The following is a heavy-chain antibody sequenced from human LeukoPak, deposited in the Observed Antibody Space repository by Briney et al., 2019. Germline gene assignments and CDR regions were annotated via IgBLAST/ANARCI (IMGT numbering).Heavy chain of an antibody. CDR2: IIGDGSIT. J-gene: IGHJ5*02. Sequence: PGGSLRLSCAASGFAFSSYWMHWVRQAPGKGLVWISRIIGDGSITTYADSVKGRFTISRDNAKNTLYLEMNSLRVEDMAVYYCARDLDGSGNYHWFDPWGQGTLVTVSS. CDR1: GFAFSSYW. D-gene: IGHD3-10*01. CDR3: ARDLDGSGNYHWFDP. V-gene: IGHV3-74*03.